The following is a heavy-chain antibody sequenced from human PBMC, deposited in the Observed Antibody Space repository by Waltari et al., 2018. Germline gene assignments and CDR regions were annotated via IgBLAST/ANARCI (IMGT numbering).Heavy chain of an antibody. CDR2: INAGNGNT. V-gene: IGHV1-3*01. Sequence: QVQLVQSGAEVKKPGASVKVSCKASGYTFTSYAMHWVRQAPGQRLEWMGWINAGNGNTKYSQKFQGRVTITRDTSASTAYVELSSLRSEDMAVYYCARTAYYYDSSAPLLYWGQGTLVTVSS. CDR1: GYTFTSYA. D-gene: IGHD3-22*01. CDR3: ARTAYYYDSSAPLLY. J-gene: IGHJ4*02.